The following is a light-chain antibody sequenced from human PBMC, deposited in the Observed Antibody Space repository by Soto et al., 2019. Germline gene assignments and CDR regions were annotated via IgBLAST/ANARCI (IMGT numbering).Light chain of an antibody. CDR2: DVV. J-gene: IGLJ1*01. CDR3: FSYAGGYTYL. V-gene: IGLV2-11*01. CDR1: GNDVGAYNY. Sequence: QSALTQPRSVSGAPGQSVTISCTGTGNDVGAYNYVSWYQQHPGRPPKLMIYDVVRWPSGVPDRFSGSKSGNTASLTISGLQAEDEADYFCFSYAGGYTYLFGTGPKRTVL.